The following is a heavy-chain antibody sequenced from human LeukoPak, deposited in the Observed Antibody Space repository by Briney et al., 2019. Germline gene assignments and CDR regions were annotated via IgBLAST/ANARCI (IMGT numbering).Heavy chain of an antibody. CDR3: ARDRGGYYYDSSGYYPYFDY. V-gene: IGHV1-18*01. D-gene: IGHD3-22*01. J-gene: IGHJ4*02. Sequence: ASVKVSCKASGYTFTSYGISWVRQAPGQGLEWMGWIRACNGNTNYAQKLQGRVTMTTDTSTSTAYMELRSLRSDDTAVYYCARDRGGYYYDSSGYYPYFDYWGQGTLVTVSS. CDR1: GYTFTSYG. CDR2: IRACNGNT.